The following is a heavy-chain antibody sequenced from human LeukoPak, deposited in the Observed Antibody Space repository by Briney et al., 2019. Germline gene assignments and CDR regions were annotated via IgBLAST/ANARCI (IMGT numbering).Heavy chain of an antibody. J-gene: IGHJ4*02. CDR3: AKGRGTVVPPFDY. Sequence: GGTLSLSCAASGFTFSSYAMSWVRHAQGQGLERVSAISGSGGSKYYADYVMGRCAISRDNSKNTLYLQMNSLRAEVSAVYYYAKGRGTVVPPFDYWGQGTLATVSS. V-gene: IGHV3-23*01. CDR1: GFTFSSYA. CDR2: ISGSGGSK. D-gene: IGHD3-22*01.